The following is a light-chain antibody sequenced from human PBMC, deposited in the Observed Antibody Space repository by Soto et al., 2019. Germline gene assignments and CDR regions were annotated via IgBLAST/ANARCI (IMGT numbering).Light chain of an antibody. J-gene: IGLJ3*02. V-gene: IGLV2-8*01. CDR2: DFS. Sequence: QSVLTQPPSASGSPGQSVTISCTGTSSDIGAYNYVSWYQQHPGKAPKLMIYDFSKRPSGVPDRFSGSKSGNTASLTVSGLAAEDESDYCCTSYAGSNTWVFGGGTKLTVL. CDR1: SSDIGAYNY. CDR3: TSYAGSNTWV.